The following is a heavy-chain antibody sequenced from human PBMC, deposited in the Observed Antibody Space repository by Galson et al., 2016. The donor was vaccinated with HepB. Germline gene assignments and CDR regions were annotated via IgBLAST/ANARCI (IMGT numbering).Heavy chain of an antibody. J-gene: IGHJ4*02. CDR2: IKRDGSNI. CDR1: GFTFSRQW. Sequence: SLRLSCAASGFTFSRQWMYWVRQAPGKGLAWVSQIKRDGSNINYADSVKGRFTISRDNAGTTLYLQMKSMRAEDTAVYYCSTLRDFWCGWGQGTLVTFSP. V-gene: IGHV3-74*01. CDR3: STLRDFWCG. D-gene: IGHD3-3*01.